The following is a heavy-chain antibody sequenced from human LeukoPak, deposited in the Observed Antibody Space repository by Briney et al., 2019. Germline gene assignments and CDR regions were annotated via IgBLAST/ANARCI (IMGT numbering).Heavy chain of an antibody. CDR1: GYTFTGYY. CDR2: INPNSGGT. CDR3: ARSLPAHPGYSSGWYDY. Sequence: ASVKVSCKASGYTFTGYYMHWVRQAPGQGLEWMGWINPNSGGTNYAQKFQGRVTMTRDTSISTAYMELSRLRSDDTAVYYCARSLPAHPGYSSGWYDYWGQGTLVTVSS. J-gene: IGHJ4*02. D-gene: IGHD6-19*01. V-gene: IGHV1-2*02.